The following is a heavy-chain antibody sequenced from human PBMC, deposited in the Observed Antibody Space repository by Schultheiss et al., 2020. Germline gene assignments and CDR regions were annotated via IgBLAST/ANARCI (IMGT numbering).Heavy chain of an antibody. CDR3: AYVDTAMVRKSYYYGMDV. Sequence: GGSLRLSCIASGFIFSGYWMTWVRQAPGKGLEWVANINQDGSQKKHVDSVKGRFSISRDNAKNTLYLQMNSLRAEDTAVYYCAYVDTAMVRKSYYYGMDVWGKGTT. V-gene: IGHV3-7*03. D-gene: IGHD5-18*01. CDR1: GFIFSGYW. CDR2: INQDGSQK. J-gene: IGHJ6*04.